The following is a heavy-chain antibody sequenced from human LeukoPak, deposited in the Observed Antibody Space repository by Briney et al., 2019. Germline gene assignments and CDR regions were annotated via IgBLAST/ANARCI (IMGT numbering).Heavy chain of an antibody. CDR1: GGSISSGPYY. V-gene: IGHV4-39*07. Sequence: SETLSLTCTVSGGSISSGPYYWGWVRQPPGKGLEWIGSIYYIGSTHYNPSLKRRVTISVDTSKNQFSLKLSSVTAADTAVYYCALRAEYLDYWGQGTLVTVSS. J-gene: IGHJ4*02. CDR3: ALRAEYLDY. CDR2: IYYIGST.